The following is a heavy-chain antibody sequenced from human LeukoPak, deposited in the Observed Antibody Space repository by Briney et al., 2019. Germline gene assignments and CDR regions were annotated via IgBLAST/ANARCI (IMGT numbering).Heavy chain of an antibody. V-gene: IGHV1-18*01. J-gene: IGHJ3*02. CDR1: GYTFATYG. CDR2: ISAYNGDT. D-gene: IGHD3-10*01. Sequence: ASVKVSCKASGYTFATYGISWVRQAPGQGLEWMGWISAYNGDTNCAQKLQGRVTMTTDTSTSTAYMELRSLRSDDTAVYYCARGAAQRVLDAFDIWGQGTMVTVSS. CDR3: ARGAAQRVLDAFDI.